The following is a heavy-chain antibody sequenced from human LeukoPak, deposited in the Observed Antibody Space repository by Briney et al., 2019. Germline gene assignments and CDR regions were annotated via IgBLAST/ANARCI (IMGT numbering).Heavy chain of an antibody. V-gene: IGHV5-51*01. Sequence: GESLKISCKGSGYSLTSYWVAWVRQMPGKGLEWMGVIYPSDSDTRYSPSFQGQVTISADKSITTAFLQWGSLKASDTAIYYCAAGDGYFDYWGQGTLVTVSS. CDR2: IYPSDSDT. D-gene: IGHD6-13*01. CDR1: GYSLTSYW. CDR3: AAGDGYFDY. J-gene: IGHJ4*02.